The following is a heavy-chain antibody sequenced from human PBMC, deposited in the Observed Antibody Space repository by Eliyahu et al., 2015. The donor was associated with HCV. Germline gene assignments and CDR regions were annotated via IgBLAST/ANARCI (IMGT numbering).Heavy chain of an antibody. D-gene: IGHD2-2*01. CDR3: AKLGYCSTTSCPRGGGFDI. CDR2: IYYSGST. Sequence: QVQLQESGPGLVKPSQTLSLTCTVSGGSISSGGYFWSWIRQHPGKDLEWIGYIYYSGSTYYNPSLKSRVTISMDTSQNQFSLQVSSVTAADTAVYYCAKLGYCSTTSCPRGGGFDIWGQGAMVTVSS. J-gene: IGHJ3*02. V-gene: IGHV4-31*03. CDR1: GGSISSGGYF.